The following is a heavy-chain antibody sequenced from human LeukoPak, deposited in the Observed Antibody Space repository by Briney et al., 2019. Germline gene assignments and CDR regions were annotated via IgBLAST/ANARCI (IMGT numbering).Heavy chain of an antibody. CDR1: GDTFSSYA. V-gene: IGHV1-69*01. CDR3: ARAPPGGPTATMGTVDY. D-gene: IGHD5-12*01. J-gene: IGHJ4*02. Sequence: GASVKVSCKASGDTFSSYAISGVRQAPGQGLEWMGGIIPIFGTANYAQKFQGRVTITADESTSTAYMELSSLRSEDTAVYYCARAPPGGPTATMGTVDYWGQGTLVTVSS. CDR2: IIPIFGTA.